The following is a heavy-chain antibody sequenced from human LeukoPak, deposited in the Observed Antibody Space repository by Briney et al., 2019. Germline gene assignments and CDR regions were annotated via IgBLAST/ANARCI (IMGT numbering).Heavy chain of an antibody. CDR3: ARDMDLDIVVVVAATALDY. V-gene: IGHV3-21*01. D-gene: IGHD2-15*01. J-gene: IGHJ4*02. CDR2: ISSSSSYI. Sequence: PGGSLRLSCAASGFTFSSYSMNWVRQAPGKGLEWVSSISSSSSYIYYADSVKGRFTISRDNAKNLLYLQMNSLRAEDTAVYYCARDMDLDIVVVVAATALDYWGQGTLVTVSS. CDR1: GFTFSSYS.